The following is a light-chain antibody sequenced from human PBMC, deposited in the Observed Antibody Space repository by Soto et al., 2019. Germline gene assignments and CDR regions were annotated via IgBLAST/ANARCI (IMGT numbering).Light chain of an antibody. CDR3: SSYAGSSTHVV. Sequence: QYALTQPASVSGSPGQSITISCTGTSSDFGSYILVSWYQQHPGKAPKVMIYEGSKRPSGVSDRFSGSQSGNTASLTISGLQAEDEADYYCSSYAGSSTHVVFGGGTKLTVL. J-gene: IGLJ2*01. CDR2: EGS. V-gene: IGLV2-23*01. CDR1: SSDFGSYIL.